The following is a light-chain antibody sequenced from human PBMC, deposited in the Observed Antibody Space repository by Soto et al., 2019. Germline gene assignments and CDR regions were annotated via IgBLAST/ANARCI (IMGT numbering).Light chain of an antibody. J-gene: IGKJ5*01. CDR1: QSVGSK. V-gene: IGKV3-15*01. CDR3: EQYNNWPIT. CDR2: GAS. Sequence: EVVMTQSPATLSVSPGERATLSCRASQSVGSKLAWYQQKPGQAPGLVIYGASTRATGIPARFSGSGSGTEFTLTISSLQSEDFAVYYCEQYNNWPITFGQGTRLEIK.